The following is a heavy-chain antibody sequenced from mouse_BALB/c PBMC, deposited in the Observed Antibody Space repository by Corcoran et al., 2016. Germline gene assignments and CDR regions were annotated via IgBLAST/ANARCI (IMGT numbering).Heavy chain of an antibody. V-gene: IGHV9-1*02. D-gene: IGHD2-1*01. CDR2: INTYTGEP. Sequence: QIQLVQSGPELKKPGETVKISCKASGYTFTNYGMNWVKQAPGKGLKWMGWINTYTGEPTYADDFKGRFAFSLETSASTAYLQINNLKNEDMATYFCARRGNSYAMDYWGQGTSVTVSS. CDR1: GYTFTNYG. J-gene: IGHJ4*01. CDR3: ARRGNSYAMDY.